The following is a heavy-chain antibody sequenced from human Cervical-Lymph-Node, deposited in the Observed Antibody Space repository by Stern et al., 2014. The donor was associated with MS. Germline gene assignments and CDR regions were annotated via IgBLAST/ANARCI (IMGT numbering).Heavy chain of an antibody. CDR1: GFSLSTSGMR. V-gene: IGHV2-70*04. Sequence: VTLKESGPAMVKPTQTLTLTCTFSGFSLSTSGMRVSWIRQPPWKALEWLARIDWDNTEFYSPSLKTRLTISKDTSRNQVVLVMTNMDPTDTATYFCARSYNWSPFDPWGQGTLVTVSS. CDR3: ARSYNWSPFDP. D-gene: IGHD1-1*01. CDR2: IDWDNTE. J-gene: IGHJ5*02.